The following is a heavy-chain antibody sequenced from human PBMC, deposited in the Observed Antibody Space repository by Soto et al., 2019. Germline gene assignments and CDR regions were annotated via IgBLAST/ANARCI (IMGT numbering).Heavy chain of an antibody. Sequence: SETLSLTCAVSGGSISSSNWWSWVRQSPGKGLEWIGYIYYSGSTNYNPSLKSRVTISVDTSKNQFSLKLASVTAADTAVYYCLTQGFGPLHGLVDVWGQGTTVTVSS. J-gene: IGHJ6*02. D-gene: IGHD3-10*01. CDR1: GGSISSSNW. V-gene: IGHV4-4*02. CDR2: IYYSGST. CDR3: LTQGFGPLHGLVDV.